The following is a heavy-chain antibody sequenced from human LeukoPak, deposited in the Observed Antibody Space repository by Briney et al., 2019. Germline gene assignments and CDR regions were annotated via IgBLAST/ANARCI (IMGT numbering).Heavy chain of an antibody. J-gene: IGHJ4*02. CDR3: ASQKGRIAVAVDY. V-gene: IGHV3-48*03. Sequence: PGGSLRLSCAASGFTFSSYEMNWVRQAPGKGLEWVSYISSSGSTTYYAASVKGRFTISRDNAKNSLYLQMNSLGVEDTAVYYCASQKGRIAVAVDYWGQGTLVTVSS. D-gene: IGHD6-19*01. CDR2: ISSSGSTT. CDR1: GFTFSSYE.